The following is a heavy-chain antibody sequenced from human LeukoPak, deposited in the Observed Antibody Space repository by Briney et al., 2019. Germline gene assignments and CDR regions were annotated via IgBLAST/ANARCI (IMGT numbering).Heavy chain of an antibody. D-gene: IGHD4-17*01. CDR2: ISAYNGNT. CDR1: GYTFTSYG. J-gene: IGHJ4*02. CDR3: ARSPPGYGDYVGDY. V-gene: IGHV1-18*01. Sequence: ASVKVSCKASGYTFTSYGISWVRQAPGQGLEWMGWISAYNGNTNYAQKLQGRVTMTRDTSTSTVYMELSSLRSEDTAVYYCARSPPGYGDYVGDYWGQGTLVTVSS.